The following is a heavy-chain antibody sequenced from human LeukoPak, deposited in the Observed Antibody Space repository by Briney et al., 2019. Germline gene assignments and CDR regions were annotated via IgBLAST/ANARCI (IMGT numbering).Heavy chain of an antibody. Sequence: ASVKVSCKASGYTFTGYYMHWVRQAPGQGLEWMGRINPNSGGTNYAQKFQGRVTMTRDTSISTAYMELSRLRSDGTAVYYCARGEEYSYGFNYFDYWGQGTLVTVSS. D-gene: IGHD5-18*01. J-gene: IGHJ4*02. CDR1: GYTFTGYY. CDR2: INPNSGGT. V-gene: IGHV1-2*06. CDR3: ARGEEYSYGFNYFDY.